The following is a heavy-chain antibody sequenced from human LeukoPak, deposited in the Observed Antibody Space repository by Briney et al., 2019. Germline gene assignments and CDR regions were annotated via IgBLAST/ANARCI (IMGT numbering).Heavy chain of an antibody. Sequence: SETLSLTCTVSGGSISSYYWSWIRQPPGKGLEWIGYIYYSGGTNYNPSLQSRVTISVDTSKNQFSLKLSSVTAADTAVYYCARATYSSGWGTSDYWGQGTLVTVSS. V-gene: IGHV4-59*01. J-gene: IGHJ4*02. CDR3: ARATYSSGWGTSDY. CDR2: IYYSGGT. D-gene: IGHD6-19*01. CDR1: GGSISSYY.